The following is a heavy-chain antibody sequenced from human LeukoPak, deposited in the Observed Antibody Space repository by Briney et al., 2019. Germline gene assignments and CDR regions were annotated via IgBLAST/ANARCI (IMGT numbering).Heavy chain of an antibody. CDR3: AKGGYDTVFDY. CDR2: ISGSGGST. CDR1: GFTFSSYE. V-gene: IGHV3-23*01. Sequence: GGSLRLSCAASGFTFSSYEMNWVRQAPGKGLEWVSAISGSGGSTYYADSVKGRFTISRDNSKNTLYLQMNSLRAEDTAVYYCAKGGYDTVFDYWGQGTLVTVSS. J-gene: IGHJ4*02. D-gene: IGHD5-12*01.